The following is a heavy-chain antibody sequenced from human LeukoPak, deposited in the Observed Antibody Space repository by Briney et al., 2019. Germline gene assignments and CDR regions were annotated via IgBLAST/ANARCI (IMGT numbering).Heavy chain of an antibody. J-gene: IGHJ4*02. V-gene: IGHV1-18*01. CDR1: GYTFTSYG. D-gene: IGHD5-24*01. Sequence: ASVKVSCKASGYTFTSYGISWVRQAPGQGLEGMGWISAYNGNTNYAQKLQGRVTMTTDTSTSTAYMELRSLRSDDTAVYYCARILKRWLQSDYWGQGTLVTVSS. CDR2: ISAYNGNT. CDR3: ARILKRWLQSDY.